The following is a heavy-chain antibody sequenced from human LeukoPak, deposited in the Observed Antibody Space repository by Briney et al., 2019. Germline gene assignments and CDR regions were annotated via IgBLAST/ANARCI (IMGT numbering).Heavy chain of an antibody. Sequence: SETLSLTCTVSGGSISSSSYYWGWIRQPPGKGLEWIGSIYYSGSTYYNPSLKSRDTISVDTPKNQFSLKLSSVTAADTAVYYCARPYYYGSGSWADWGQGTLVTVSS. CDR3: ARPYYYGSGSWAD. J-gene: IGHJ4*02. CDR2: IYYSGST. D-gene: IGHD3-10*01. V-gene: IGHV4-39*01. CDR1: GGSISSSSYY.